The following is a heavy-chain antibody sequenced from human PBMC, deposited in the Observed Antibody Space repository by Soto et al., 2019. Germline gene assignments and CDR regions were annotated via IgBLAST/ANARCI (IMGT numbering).Heavy chain of an antibody. CDR2: IYHSGST. Sequence: SETLSLTCAVSGGSISSGGYSWSWTRQPPGKGLEWIGYIYHSGSTYYNPSPKSRVTISVDRSKNQFSLKLSSVTAADTAVYYCARVEAAAGTNWFDPWGQGTLVTVSS. D-gene: IGHD6-13*01. CDR3: ARVEAAAGTNWFDP. J-gene: IGHJ5*02. CDR1: GGSISSGGYS. V-gene: IGHV4-30-2*01.